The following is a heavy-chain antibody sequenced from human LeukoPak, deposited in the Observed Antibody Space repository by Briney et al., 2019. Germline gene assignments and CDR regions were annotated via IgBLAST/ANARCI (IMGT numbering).Heavy chain of an antibody. CDR3: ACLVGATQDV. CDR2: ISSTSTYI. J-gene: IGHJ6*04. Sequence: PGGSLRLSCAASGFTFSSYSMNWVRQAPGKELEWVSSISSTSTYIYYADSVKGRFTISRDNAKNSLYLQMNSLRAEDTAVYYCACLVGATQDVWGKGTTVIVSS. V-gene: IGHV3-21*01. D-gene: IGHD1-26*01. CDR1: GFTFSSYS.